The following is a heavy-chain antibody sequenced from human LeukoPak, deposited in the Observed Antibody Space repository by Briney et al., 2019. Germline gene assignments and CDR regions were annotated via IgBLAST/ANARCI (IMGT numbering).Heavy chain of an antibody. CDR2: IYHTGST. D-gene: IGHD3-22*01. V-gene: IGHV4-39*01. CDR3: ASQPYYDSSGYYFY. CDR1: GGSITSSTYN. Sequence: PSETLPLTCTVSGGSITSSTYNWGWIRQPPGEGLEWIGSIYHTGSTFYNPPLKSRVTISINTSKNQFSLNLSSVTAADTAVYYCASQPYYDSSGYYFYWGQGTLVTVSS. J-gene: IGHJ4*02.